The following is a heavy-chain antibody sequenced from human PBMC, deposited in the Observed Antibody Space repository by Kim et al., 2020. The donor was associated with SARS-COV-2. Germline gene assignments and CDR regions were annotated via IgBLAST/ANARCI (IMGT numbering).Heavy chain of an antibody. D-gene: IGHD6-19*01. CDR3: VGGIAVAGTH. CDR2: INPSGTGT. J-gene: IGHJ1*01. Sequence: ASVKVSCKASVYTFTSYYFQWVRQAPGQGLEWMGIINPSGTGTGYAQKFQGRVTITIDTSTGTVYMDLNSLRSEDTAVYYCVGGIAVAGTHWGQGTLVTV. CDR1: VYTFTSYY. V-gene: IGHV1-46*01.